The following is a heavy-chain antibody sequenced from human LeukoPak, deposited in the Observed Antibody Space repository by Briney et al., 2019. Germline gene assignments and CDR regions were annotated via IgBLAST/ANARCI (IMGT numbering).Heavy chain of an antibody. CDR3: ARSRYSSGSPFDY. V-gene: IGHV4-59*08. D-gene: IGHD6-19*01. J-gene: IGHJ4*02. CDR1: AGSLSRYY. Sequence: PSETLSLTCTVSAGSLSRYYWSWIRQPPGKGLEWIGYIYYSGSTNYNPSLKSRVTISVDTSKNQFSLNLSSVTAADTAVYYCARSRYSSGSPFDYWGQGTLVTVA. CDR2: IYYSGST.